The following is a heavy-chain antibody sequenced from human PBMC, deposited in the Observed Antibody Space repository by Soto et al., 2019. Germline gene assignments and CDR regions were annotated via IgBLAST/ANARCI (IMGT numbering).Heavy chain of an antibody. CDR2: INPNGGVT. V-gene: IGHV1-2*02. Sequence: QVQLVQSGAEVKRPGASVTVSCRSSGDTFNDYYIHWVRQAPGQGLEWMGWINPNGGVTKYAQKSQGRVSMTRDTSIRPVYMQLSRLRSDDTAVYYCARESGGATATLDYYYFYMDVWGTGTTVTVSS. J-gene: IGHJ6*03. CDR3: ARESGGATATLDYYYFYMDV. D-gene: IGHD5-12*01. CDR1: GDTFNDYY.